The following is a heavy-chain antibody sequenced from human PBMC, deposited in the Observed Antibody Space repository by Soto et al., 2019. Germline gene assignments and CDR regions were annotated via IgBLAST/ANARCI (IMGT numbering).Heavy chain of an antibody. CDR2: ISGSGGST. J-gene: IGHJ4*02. V-gene: IGHV3-23*01. CDR1: GFTFSSYA. Sequence: HGGSPRLCCAASGFTFSSYAMSWVRKHPGKGLEWVSAISGSGGSTYYADSVKGRFTISRDNSKNTLYLQMNSLRAEDTAVYYCAKQRAYYYDSSAPWGQGTLVTVSS. CDR3: AKQRAYYYDSSAP. D-gene: IGHD3-22*01.